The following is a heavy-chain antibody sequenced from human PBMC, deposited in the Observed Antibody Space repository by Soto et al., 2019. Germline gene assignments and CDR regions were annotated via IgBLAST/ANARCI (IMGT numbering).Heavy chain of an antibody. CDR2: ISWDGGST. D-gene: IGHD3-10*01. V-gene: IGHV3-43*01. J-gene: IGHJ6*02. Sequence: GGSLRLSCAASGFTFYDYTMHWVRQAPGKCLEWVSLISWDGGSTYYADSVKGRFTISRDNSKNSLYLQMNSLRTEDTALYYCAKDSMLRGDYYYGMDVWGQGTTVTVSS. CDR3: AKDSMLRGDYYYGMDV. CDR1: GFTFYDYT.